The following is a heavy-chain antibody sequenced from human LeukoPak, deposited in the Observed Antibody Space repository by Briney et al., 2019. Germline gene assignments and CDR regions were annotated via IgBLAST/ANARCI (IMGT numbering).Heavy chain of an antibody. D-gene: IGHD2-2*01. Sequence: ASVKVSCKASGYTXASYYMHWVRQAPGQGLEWMGIINPSGGSTSYAQKFQGRVTMTRDTSTSTVYMELSSLRSEDTAVYYCARALGYCSSTSCLYDAFDIWGQGTMVTVSS. CDR2: INPSGGST. CDR1: GYTXASYY. CDR3: ARALGYCSSTSCLYDAFDI. J-gene: IGHJ3*02. V-gene: IGHV1-46*01.